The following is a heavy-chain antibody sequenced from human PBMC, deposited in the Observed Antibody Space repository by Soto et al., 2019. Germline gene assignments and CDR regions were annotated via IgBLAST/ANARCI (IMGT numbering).Heavy chain of an antibody. CDR2: IYYSGST. J-gene: IGHJ4*02. D-gene: IGHD2-8*01. CDR1: GGSISSSSYY. Sequence: QLQLQGSGPGLVKPSETLSLTCTVSGGSISSSSYYWGWIRQPPGKGLEWIGSIYYSGSTYYNPSLKSRVTISVDTSKNQFSLKLSSVTAADTAVYYCARQPARNVFDYWGQGTLVTVSS. CDR3: ARQPARNVFDY. V-gene: IGHV4-39*01.